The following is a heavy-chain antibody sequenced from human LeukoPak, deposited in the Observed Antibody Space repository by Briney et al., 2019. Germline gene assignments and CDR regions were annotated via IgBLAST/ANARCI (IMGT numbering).Heavy chain of an antibody. D-gene: IGHD3-22*01. CDR2: ISSSSSYI. J-gene: IGHJ4*02. V-gene: IGHV3-21*01. Sequence: GGTLRLSCAASGFTFSSYSMNWVRQAPGKGREWVSSISSSSSYIYYADSVKGRFTISRDNAKNSLYLQMNSLRAEDTAVYYCARSSYEDYYDSSGAFDYWGQGTLVTVSS. CDR3: ARSSYEDYYDSSGAFDY. CDR1: GFTFSSYS.